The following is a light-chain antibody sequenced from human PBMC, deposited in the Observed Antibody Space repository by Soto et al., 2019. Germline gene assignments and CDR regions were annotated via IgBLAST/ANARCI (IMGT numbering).Light chain of an antibody. CDR1: QTISSW. V-gene: IGKV1-5*01. CDR3: QQFGT. J-gene: IGKJ1*01. CDR2: DSS. Sequence: DIQMTQSPSTLSASVGDRVTITCRVSQTISSWLAWYQQKPGKAPKLLIYDSSSLESGVPSRFSDSGSGPEFTLTISSLQPDDFATYYCQQFGTFGQGTKVDIK.